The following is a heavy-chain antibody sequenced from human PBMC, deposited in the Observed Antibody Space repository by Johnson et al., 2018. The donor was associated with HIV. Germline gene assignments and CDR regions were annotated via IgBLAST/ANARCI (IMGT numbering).Heavy chain of an antibody. Sequence: VQLVESGGGLVQPGGSLRLSCAASGFTFSSYWMSWVRQAPGKGLEWVANIKQDGSEKYYVDSVKGRFTISRDNAKNSLYLQMNSLIAEDTAVYYCARDGIAAEPKWDAFDIWGQGTMVTVSS. CDR1: GFTFSSYW. CDR2: IKQDGSEK. J-gene: IGHJ3*02. D-gene: IGHD6-13*01. CDR3: ARDGIAAEPKWDAFDI. V-gene: IGHV3-7*05.